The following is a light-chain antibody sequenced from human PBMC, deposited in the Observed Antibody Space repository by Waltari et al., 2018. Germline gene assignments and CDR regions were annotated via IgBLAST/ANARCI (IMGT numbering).Light chain of an antibody. J-gene: IGKJ1*01. CDR1: QSVSAN. CDR2: GAS. V-gene: IGKV3-15*01. Sequence: EITMTQSPGTLSVSPGEKATLSCRVSQSVSANIAWYQQKPGQAPRLLIYGASTRAPGIPARFSGSGSGTEFTLTISSVQSEDFGLYYCQQYNNWPPWTFGQGTKVDIK. CDR3: QQYNNWPPWT.